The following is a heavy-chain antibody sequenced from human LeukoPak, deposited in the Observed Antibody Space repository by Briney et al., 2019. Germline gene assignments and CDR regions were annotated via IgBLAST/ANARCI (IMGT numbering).Heavy chain of an antibody. V-gene: IGHV3-30-3*01. CDR1: GFTFSSYA. J-gene: IGHJ4*02. CDR3: ARADGSVAGPPSGH. Sequence: GRSLRLSCAASGFTFSSYAMHWVRQAPGKGLEWVAIISYDGSDKYYADSVKGRLTISRDNSESTLYLQMISLRTEDTAVYYCARADGSVAGPPSGHWGQGTLVTVSS. CDR2: ISYDGSDK. D-gene: IGHD6-19*01.